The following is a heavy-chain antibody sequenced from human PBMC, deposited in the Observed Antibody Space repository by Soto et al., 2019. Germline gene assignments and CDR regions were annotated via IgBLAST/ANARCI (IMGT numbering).Heavy chain of an antibody. CDR1: GFTFSSYS. Sequence: GSLRLSCAASGFTFSSYSMNWVRQAPGKGLEWVSYISSSSSTTYYADSVKGRFTISRDNAKNTLYLQMNSLRAEDTAVYYCARDDDYADNGFDYWGKGILVTVSS. CDR2: ISSSSSTT. D-gene: IGHD4-17*01. V-gene: IGHV3-48*01. CDR3: ARDDDYADNGFDY. J-gene: IGHJ4*02.